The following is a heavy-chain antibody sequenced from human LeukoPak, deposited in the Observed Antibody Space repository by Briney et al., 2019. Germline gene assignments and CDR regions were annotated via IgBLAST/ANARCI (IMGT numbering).Heavy chain of an antibody. CDR2: INPNSGGT. CDR1: GYTLTGYY. V-gene: IGHV1-2*02. Sequence: ASVKVSCKASGYTLTGYYMHWVRQAPGQALEWMGWINPNSGGTNYAQKFQGRVTMTRDTSISTAYMELSRLRSDDTAVYYCARLSPSSSSDYWGQGTLVTVSS. CDR3: ARLSPSSSSDY. D-gene: IGHD6-6*01. J-gene: IGHJ4*02.